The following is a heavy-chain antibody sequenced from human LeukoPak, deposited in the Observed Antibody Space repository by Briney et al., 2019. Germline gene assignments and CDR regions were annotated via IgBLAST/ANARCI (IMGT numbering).Heavy chain of an antibody. CDR1: GFTFSSYA. D-gene: IGHD7-27*01. J-gene: IGHJ6*03. CDR2: INGRAATT. V-gene: IGHV3-23*01. Sequence: GSLRLSCAASGFASGFTFSSYAMSWVRQAPGKGLEWVASINGRAATTYYADSVKGRFTISGDNSKNTLYLQMNSLGADDTAVYYCAKAPATGEGYYFYYMDVWGKGTTVTVSS. CDR3: AKAPATGEGYYFYYMDV.